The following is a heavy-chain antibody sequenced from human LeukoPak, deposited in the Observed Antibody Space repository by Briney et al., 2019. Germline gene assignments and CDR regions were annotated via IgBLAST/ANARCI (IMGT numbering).Heavy chain of an antibody. D-gene: IGHD6-19*01. CDR3: ARDVGNRAVAVTNTQFDP. J-gene: IGHJ5*02. Sequence: GASVTVSCKASGGTFSSYAISWVRQAPGQGLEWMGGIIPIFGTANYAQKFQGRVTITADESTSTAYMELSSLRSEDAAVYYCARDVGNRAVAVTNTQFDPWGQGTLVTVSS. V-gene: IGHV1-69*13. CDR2: IIPIFGTA. CDR1: GGTFSSYA.